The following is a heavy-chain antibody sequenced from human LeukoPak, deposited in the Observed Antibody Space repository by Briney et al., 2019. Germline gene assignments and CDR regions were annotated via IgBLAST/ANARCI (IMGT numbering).Heavy chain of an antibody. CDR3: AKHDSFIPY. CDR2: ISDTERRT. J-gene: IGHJ4*02. V-gene: IGHV3-23*01. D-gene: IGHD3-16*02. CDR1: GFTFSDYA. Sequence: SLRLSCAASGFTFSDYAMSWVRQAAGKGLEWVSGISDTERRTYYTDSVQGRFTISRDESKKTVYLLMNTLRAEDTAVYFCAKHDSFIPYWGQGTLVTVSS.